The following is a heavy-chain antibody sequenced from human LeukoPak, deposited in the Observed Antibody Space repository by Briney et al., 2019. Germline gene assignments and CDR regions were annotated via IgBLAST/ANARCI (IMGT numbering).Heavy chain of an antibody. CDR2: ISYDGSNK. CDR3: ARGRWTHGLDY. J-gene: IGHJ4*02. CDR1: GFTLSSYA. Sequence: GGSLRLSCAASGFTLSSYAMHRVRQAPGKGLEWVAVISYDGSNKYYADSVKGRFTISRDNSKNTLCLQMNSLRAEDTAVYYCARGRWTHGLDYWGQGTLVTVSS. D-gene: IGHD3/OR15-3a*01. V-gene: IGHV3-30*01.